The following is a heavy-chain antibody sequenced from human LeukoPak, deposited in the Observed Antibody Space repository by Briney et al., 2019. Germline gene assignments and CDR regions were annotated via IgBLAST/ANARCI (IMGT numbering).Heavy chain of an antibody. CDR2: IFYSGTT. V-gene: IGHV4-31*03. Sequence: PSQTLSLTCTMSGGSFSSGGYYWSWIRQHPGKGLEWIGYIFYSGTTYYNPSLKSRVIISLDASKNQFSLRLSSVTAADTAVYYCARDLGGLGKIDQWGQGTLVTVSS. D-gene: IGHD7-27*01. J-gene: IGHJ4*02. CDR3: ARDLGGLGKIDQ. CDR1: GGSFSSGGYY.